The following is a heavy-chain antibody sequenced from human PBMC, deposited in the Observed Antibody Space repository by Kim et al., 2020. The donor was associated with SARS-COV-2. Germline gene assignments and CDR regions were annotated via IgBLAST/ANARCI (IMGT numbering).Heavy chain of an antibody. D-gene: IGHD3-3*01. Sequence: GVSLRLSCAASGFTFDDYAMHWVRQAPGKGLEWVSGISWNSGSIGYADSVKGRFTISRDNAKNSLYLQMNSLRAEDTALYYCAKDMRSSWSGYIPPYYY. CDR3: AKDMRSSWSGYIPPYYY. CDR1: GFTFDDYA. J-gene: IGHJ6*01. V-gene: IGHV3-9*01. CDR2: ISWNSGSI.